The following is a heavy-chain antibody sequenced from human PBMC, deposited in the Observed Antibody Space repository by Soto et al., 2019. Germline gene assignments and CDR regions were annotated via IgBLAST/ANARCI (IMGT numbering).Heavy chain of an antibody. CDR3: ARDGPTVTMYYYYGMDV. Sequence: GGSLRLSCAASGFTFSSYWMSWVRQAPGKGLEWVANIKQDGSEKYYVDSVKGRFTISRDNAKNSLYLQMNSLRAEDTAVYYCARDGPTVTMYYYYGMDVWGQGTTVTVSS. D-gene: IGHD4-17*01. CDR1: GFTFSSYW. J-gene: IGHJ6*02. CDR2: IKQDGSEK. V-gene: IGHV3-7*05.